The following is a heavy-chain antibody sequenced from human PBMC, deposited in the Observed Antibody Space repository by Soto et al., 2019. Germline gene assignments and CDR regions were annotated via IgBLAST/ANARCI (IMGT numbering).Heavy chain of an antibody. Sequence: PSQTLSRTCAIAGDSVSSNSADWDWIRQSPSRGLEWLGRTYYRSKWYNDYAKSVKSRISIIPDTSKNQFSLQLNSMTPEDTAVYYGACLLAGVDFGMDARAQGTTVTVSS. CDR2: TYYRSKWYN. J-gene: IGHJ6*02. D-gene: IGHD2-8*01. V-gene: IGHV6-1*01. CDR1: GDSVSSNSAD. CDR3: ACLLAGVDFGMDA.